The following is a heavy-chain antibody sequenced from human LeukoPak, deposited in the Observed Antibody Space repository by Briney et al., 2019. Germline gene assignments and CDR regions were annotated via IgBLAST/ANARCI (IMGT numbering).Heavy chain of an antibody. CDR3: ARVYDSSGYYYYRWFDP. Sequence: PGGSLRLSCAASGFTFRKYWLHWVRQAPGKGLEWVSYISSSSSTIYYADSVKGRFTISRDNAKNSLYLQMNSLRAEDTAVYYCARVYDSSGYYYYRWFDPWGQGTLVTVSS. J-gene: IGHJ5*02. V-gene: IGHV3-48*04. CDR1: GFTFRKYW. CDR2: ISSSSSTI. D-gene: IGHD3-22*01.